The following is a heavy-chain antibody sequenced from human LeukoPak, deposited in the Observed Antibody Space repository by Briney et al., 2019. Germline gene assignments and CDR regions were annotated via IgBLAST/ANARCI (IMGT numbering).Heavy chain of an antibody. CDR2: IRYDGGNK. D-gene: IGHD4-11*01. CDR1: GFSFSNSG. Sequence: PGGSLRLSCAASGFSFSNSGMHWVRQAPGKGLEWVAFIRYDGGNKYYADSVKGRFTISRDNSKNTLYLQMNSLRTEDTAVYYCAKDEVTRGYYYVDVWGKGTTVTVSS. V-gene: IGHV3-30*02. CDR3: AKDEVTRGYYYVDV. J-gene: IGHJ6*03.